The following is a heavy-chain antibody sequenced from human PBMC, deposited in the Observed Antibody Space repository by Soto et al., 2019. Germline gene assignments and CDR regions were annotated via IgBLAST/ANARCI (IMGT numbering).Heavy chain of an antibody. J-gene: IGHJ6*02. Sequence: QVQLVQSGAEVKKPGSSVKVSCKASGGTFSSYAISWVRQAPGQGREWMGGIIPIFGTANSAQKFQGRVTITADKYTSRAYLELRGLGSEETAVYCCARAGEAAGPLTATRGRYYYGKDVWGQGTTVTVSS. V-gene: IGHV1-69*06. CDR2: IIPIFGTA. CDR3: ARAGEAAGPLTATRGRYYYGKDV. D-gene: IGHD6-13*01. CDR1: GGTFSSYA.